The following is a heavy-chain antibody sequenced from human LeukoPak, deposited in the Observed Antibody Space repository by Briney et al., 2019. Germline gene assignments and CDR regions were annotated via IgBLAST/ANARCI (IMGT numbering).Heavy chain of an antibody. J-gene: IGHJ4*02. Sequence: GASVKVSCKASGYTFTSYGISWVRQAPGQGLEWMGWISAYNGNTNYAQKLQGRVTMTTDTSTSTAYMELRSLRSDDTAVYYCARLMEYDILTGYYRTLDYWGQGTLVTVSS. CDR1: GYTFTSYG. CDR3: ARLMEYDILTGYYRTLDY. V-gene: IGHV1-18*01. CDR2: ISAYNGNT. D-gene: IGHD3-9*01.